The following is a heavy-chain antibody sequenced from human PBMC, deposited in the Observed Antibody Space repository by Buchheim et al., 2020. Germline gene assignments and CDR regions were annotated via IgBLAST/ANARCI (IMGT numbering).Heavy chain of an antibody. CDR3: ARDPGGWLQRLDYYYYGMDV. J-gene: IGHJ6*02. V-gene: IGHV3-21*01. CDR1: GFTFSSYS. Sequence: EVQLVESGGGLVKPGGSLRLSCAASGFTFSSYSMNWVRQAPGKGLEWVSSISSSSSYIYYADSVKGRFTISRDNAKNSLYLQMNSLRAEDTAVYYCARDPGGWLQRLDYYYYGMDVWGQGTT. D-gene: IGHD5-24*01. CDR2: ISSSSSYI.